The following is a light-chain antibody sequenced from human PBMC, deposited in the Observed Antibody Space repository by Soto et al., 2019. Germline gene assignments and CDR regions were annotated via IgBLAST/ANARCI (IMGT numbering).Light chain of an antibody. CDR1: SSDVGGYNY. CDR3: SSYAASNNFYFV. V-gene: IGLV2-8*01. CDR2: EVT. Sequence: QLVLTQPPSASGSPGQSVTISCTGTSSDVGGYNYVSWYQQYPGRAPKLMIYEVTKRPSGVPDRFSGSKSGNTASLTVSGLQAEDEADYYCSSYAASNNFYFVFGGGTKVT. J-gene: IGLJ3*02.